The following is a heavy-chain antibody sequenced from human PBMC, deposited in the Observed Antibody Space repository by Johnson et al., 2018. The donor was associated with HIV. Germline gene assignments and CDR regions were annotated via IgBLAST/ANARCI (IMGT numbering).Heavy chain of an antibody. Sequence: VQLVESGGGVVQPGGSLRLSCAASGFTFSSYSMHWVRQAPGKGLEWVSVIYSGGSTYYADSVKGRFTISRGNSKNTLYLQMNSLRAEDPAVYYCARDGIGAEPKWDAFDIWGQGTMVTVSS. CDR3: ARDGIGAEPKWDAFDI. D-gene: IGHD6-13*01. V-gene: IGHV3-66*01. J-gene: IGHJ3*02. CDR1: GFTFSSYS. CDR2: IYSGGST.